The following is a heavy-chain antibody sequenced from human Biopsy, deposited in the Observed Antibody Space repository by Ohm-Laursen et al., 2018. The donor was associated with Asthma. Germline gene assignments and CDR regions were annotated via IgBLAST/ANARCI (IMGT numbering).Heavy chain of an antibody. D-gene: IGHD2-2*01. J-gene: IGHJ4*02. Sequence: SSVKVSCKSLGGTFNTYVIGWVRQAPGPGLEWMGGINSVFGTTTYPQKFQDRVTITADDSTSTVYMELSSLRSEDTAVDYCARKAGSCISRTCYSLDFWGQGTLVTVSS. CDR3: ARKAGSCISRTCYSLDF. CDR1: GGTFNTYV. CDR2: INSVFGTT. V-gene: IGHV1-69*01.